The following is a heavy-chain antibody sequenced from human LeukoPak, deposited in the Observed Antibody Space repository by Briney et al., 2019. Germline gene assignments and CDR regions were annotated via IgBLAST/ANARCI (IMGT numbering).Heavy chain of an antibody. CDR3: ARRSSSWYFWFDP. J-gene: IGHJ5*02. V-gene: IGHV1-8*03. CDR2: MNPNSGNT. D-gene: IGHD6-13*01. Sequence: ASVKVSCKASGYTFTSYDINWVRQATGQGLEWMGWMNPNSGNTGYAQKFQGRVTITRNTSISTAYMELSSLRSEDTAVYYCARRSSSWYFWFDPWGQGTLVTVSS. CDR1: GYTFTSYD.